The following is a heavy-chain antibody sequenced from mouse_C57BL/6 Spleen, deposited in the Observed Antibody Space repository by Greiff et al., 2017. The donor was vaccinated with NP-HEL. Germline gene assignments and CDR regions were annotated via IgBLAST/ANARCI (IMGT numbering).Heavy chain of an antibody. V-gene: IGHV1-72*01. J-gene: IGHJ4*01. CDR1: GYTFTSYW. CDR3: ARGTYYSTYYAMDY. Sequence: QVQLQQSGAELVKPGASVKLSCKASGYTFTSYWMHWVKQRPGRGLEWIGRIAPNSGGTKYNEKFKSKATLTVDKPSSTAYMQLSSLTSEDSAVYYCARGTYYSTYYAMDYWGQGTSVTVAS. D-gene: IGHD2-5*01. CDR2: IAPNSGGT.